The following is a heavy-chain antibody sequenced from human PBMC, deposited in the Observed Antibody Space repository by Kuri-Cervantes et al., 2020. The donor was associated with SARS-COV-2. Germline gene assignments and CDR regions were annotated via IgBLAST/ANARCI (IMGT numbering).Heavy chain of an antibody. V-gene: IGHV1-69*06. CDR1: GDTFTSYA. CDR3: ARGSITIFGVVTSFDY. J-gene: IGHJ4*02. Sequence: SVKVSCKASGDTFTSYAISWVRQAPGRGLEWMGWIIPIIGTANYAQKFQGRVTITADTSTSTAYMELSRLRSDDTAVYYCARGSITIFGVVTSFDYWGQGTLVTDSS. CDR2: IIPIIGTA. D-gene: IGHD3-3*01.